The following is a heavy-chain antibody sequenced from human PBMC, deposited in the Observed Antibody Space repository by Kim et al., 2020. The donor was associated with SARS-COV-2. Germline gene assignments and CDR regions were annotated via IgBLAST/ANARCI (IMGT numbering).Heavy chain of an antibody. Sequence: KGRFTISRDNAKTTLYLQMNSLRAEDTAVYYCASPLITFGGVITLDAFDIWGQGTMVTVSS. V-gene: IGHV3-74*01. J-gene: IGHJ3*02. CDR3: ASPLITFGGVITLDAFDI. D-gene: IGHD3-16*02.